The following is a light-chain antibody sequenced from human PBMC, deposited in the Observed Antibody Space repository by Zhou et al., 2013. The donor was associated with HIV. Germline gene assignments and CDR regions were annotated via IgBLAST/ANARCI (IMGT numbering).Light chain of an antibody. J-gene: IGKJ4*01. CDR3: QQTYNTPPT. Sequence: DIQMTQSPSIVSASIGDRVIITCRASQSIGYSVAWYQQKPGKAPNLLIFEASTLQTGVPSRFSGSGSGRDFTLTITSLQPEDFATYYCQQTYNTPPTFGGGTKVEIK. CDR1: QSIGYS. V-gene: IGKV1-39*01. CDR2: EAS.